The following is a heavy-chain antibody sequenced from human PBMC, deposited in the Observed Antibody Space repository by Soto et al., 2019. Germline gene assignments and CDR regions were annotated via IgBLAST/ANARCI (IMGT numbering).Heavy chain of an antibody. D-gene: IGHD6-19*01. CDR1: AGSIGNYY. Sequence: PSETLSLTCTVSAGSIGNYYWSWIRQPPGKGLDWIGYVHYTGSTNYNPSLKSRVTISVDTSKNQFSLKLSSVTAADTAVYYCARDKRDSSGWFLFGYWGHGTLVTVSS. CDR2: VHYTGST. CDR3: ARDKRDSSGWFLFGY. V-gene: IGHV4-59*01. J-gene: IGHJ4*01.